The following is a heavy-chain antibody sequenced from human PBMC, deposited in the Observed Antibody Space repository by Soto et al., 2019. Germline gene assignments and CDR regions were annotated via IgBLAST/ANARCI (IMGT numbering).Heavy chain of an antibody. CDR2: ISNNGDDT. Sequence: PGGSLRLSCSASGFTFRSYAMHWVRQAPGKGLEYVSAISNNGDDTSYADSVKGRFTISRDNSKNTLYLQMSSLRAEDTAVYYCVKNYYGMDVWGQGTTVTVSS. CDR3: VKNYYGMDV. V-gene: IGHV3-64D*06. CDR1: GFTFRSYA. J-gene: IGHJ6*02.